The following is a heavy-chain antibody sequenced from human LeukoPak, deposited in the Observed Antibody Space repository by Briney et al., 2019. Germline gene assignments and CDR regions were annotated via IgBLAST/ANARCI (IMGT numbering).Heavy chain of an antibody. CDR1: GGSISSYY. V-gene: IGHV4-34*01. Sequence: SETLSLTCTVSGGSISSYYWSWIRQPPGKGLEWIGEINHSGSTNYNPSLKRRVTISVDTSKNQFSLKLSSVTAADTAVYYCARGGRYSSGWYFGSFDYWGQGTLVTVSS. D-gene: IGHD6-19*01. CDR3: ARGGRYSSGWYFGSFDY. CDR2: INHSGST. J-gene: IGHJ4*02.